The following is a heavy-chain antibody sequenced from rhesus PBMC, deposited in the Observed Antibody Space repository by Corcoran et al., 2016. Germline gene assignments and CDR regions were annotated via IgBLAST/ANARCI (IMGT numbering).Heavy chain of an antibody. J-gene: IGHJ4*01. CDR1: GGSISGGYD. CDR2: IYGSLGST. CDR3: ARRRYYYDSGYASPYYFDY. Sequence: QVQLQESGPGLVKPSETLSLTCAVSGGSISGGYDWSWIRQPPGKGLEWIGYIYGSLGSTNNNPPLKNRVTISKDTSKNQFSLKLSSVTAADTAVYYCARRRYYYDSGYASPYYFDYWGQGVLVTVSS. V-gene: IGHV4-76*01. D-gene: IGHD3-28*01.